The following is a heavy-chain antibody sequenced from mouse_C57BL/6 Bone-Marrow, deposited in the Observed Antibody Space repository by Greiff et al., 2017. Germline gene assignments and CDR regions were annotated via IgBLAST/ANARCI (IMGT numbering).Heavy chain of an antibody. CDR1: GFNIKDAY. D-gene: IGHD3-3*01. CDR2: IDPENGDT. Sequence: VQLQQSGAELVRPGASVKLSCTASGFNIKDAYMHWVKQRPEQGLEWIGWIDPENGDTEYASKFQGKATITADTSSNTAYLQRSSLTSEDTAVYYCTLGRYYAMDYWGQGTSVTVAS. CDR3: TLGRYYAMDY. V-gene: IGHV14-4*01. J-gene: IGHJ4*01.